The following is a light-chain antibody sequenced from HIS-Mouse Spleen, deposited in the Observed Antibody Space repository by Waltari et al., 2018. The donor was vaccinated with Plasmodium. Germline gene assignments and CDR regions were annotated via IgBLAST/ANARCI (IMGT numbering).Light chain of an antibody. J-gene: IGLJ3*02. CDR1: SLRSYY. CDR3: NSRDSSGNHQV. V-gene: IGLV3-19*01. CDR2: GKN. Sequence: SSELTQDPAVSMALGQTVRITCQGDSLRSYYASWYQQKPGQAPVLVIYGKNNRPSGIPYRFSGSSSGNTASLTITGAQAEDEADYYCNSRDSSGNHQVFGGGTKLTVL.